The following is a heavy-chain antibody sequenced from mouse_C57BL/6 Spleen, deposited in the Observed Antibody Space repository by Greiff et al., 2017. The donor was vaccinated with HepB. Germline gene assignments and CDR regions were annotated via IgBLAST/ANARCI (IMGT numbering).Heavy chain of an antibody. CDR1: GYAFTNYL. CDR2: INPGSGGT. V-gene: IGHV1-54*01. Sequence: VQLVESGAELVRPGTSVKVSCKASGYAFTNYLIEWVKQRPGQGLEWIGVINPGSGGTNYNEKCKGKATLTADKSSSTTYMQLSSRTSEDSAVYFCARDGSGHAMDYWGQGTSVTVSS. CDR3: ARDGSGHAMDY. J-gene: IGHJ4*01. D-gene: IGHD3-2*02.